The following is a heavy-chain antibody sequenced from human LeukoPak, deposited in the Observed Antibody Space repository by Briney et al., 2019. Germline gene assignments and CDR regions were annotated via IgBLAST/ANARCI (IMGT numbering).Heavy chain of an antibody. V-gene: IGHV4-4*07. CDR3: ARDLGSDFWSGHDAFDI. Sequence: SETLSLTCTVSGGSISSYYWSWIRQPAGKGLEWIGRIYTSGSTNYNPSLKSRVTMSVDTSKNQFSLKLSSVTAADPAVYYCARDLGSDFWSGHDAFDIWGQGTMVTVSS. D-gene: IGHD3-3*01. CDR2: IYTSGST. J-gene: IGHJ3*02. CDR1: GGSISSYY.